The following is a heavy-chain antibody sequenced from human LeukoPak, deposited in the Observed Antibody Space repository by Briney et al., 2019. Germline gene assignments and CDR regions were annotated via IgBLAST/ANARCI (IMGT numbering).Heavy chain of an antibody. Sequence: SETLSLTCTVSGGSISSYYWSWIRQPPGKGLEWIGYIYYSGSTNYNPSLKSRVTISVDTSKNQFSLKLNSVTPEDTAVYYCARGLWFGDYYGMDVRGQGTTVTVSS. CDR1: GGSISSYY. CDR3: ARGLWFGDYYGMDV. V-gene: IGHV4-59*12. D-gene: IGHD3-10*01. J-gene: IGHJ6*02. CDR2: IYYSGST.